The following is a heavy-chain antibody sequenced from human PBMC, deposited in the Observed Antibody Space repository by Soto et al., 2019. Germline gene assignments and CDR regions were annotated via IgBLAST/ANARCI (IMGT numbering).Heavy chain of an antibody. CDR2: IYWNDDK. J-gene: IGHJ4*02. CDR3: APRVGSTCFVAELSCGWYFDY. Sequence: GSGPTLLNPTQTLTLTCTFSGFSLSTSGVGVGWIRQPPGKALEWLALIYWNDDKRYSPSLKSRLTITKDTSKNQVVLTMTNMDPVDKATYYSAPRVGSTCFVAELSCGWYFDYWGEGTLVTVYS. D-gene: IGHD6-19*01. V-gene: IGHV2-5*01. CDR1: GFSLSTSGVG.